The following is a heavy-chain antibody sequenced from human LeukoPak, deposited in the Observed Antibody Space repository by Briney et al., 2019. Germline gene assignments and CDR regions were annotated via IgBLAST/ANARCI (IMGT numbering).Heavy chain of an antibody. CDR3: ARAWLIDY. J-gene: IGHJ4*02. V-gene: IGHV3-48*02. Sequence: GGSLRLSCAASGFTFSSYDMNWVRQAPGKGLEWVSYVGRSTTTIYYADSVRGRFTISRDNAKNSVYLQMNSLRDEDTAVYYCARAWLIDYWGQGTLVTVSS. D-gene: IGHD3-22*01. CDR2: VGRSTTTI. CDR1: GFTFSSYD.